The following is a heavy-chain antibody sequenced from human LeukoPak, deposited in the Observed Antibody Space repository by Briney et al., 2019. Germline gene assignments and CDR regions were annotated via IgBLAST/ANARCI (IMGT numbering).Heavy chain of an antibody. CDR1: GFTFSSYG. D-gene: IGHD2-21*02. CDR2: ISYDGSNK. V-gene: IGHV3-30*18. Sequence: PGGSLRLSCAASGFTFSSYGMHWVRQAPGKGLEWVAVISYDGSNKYYADSVKGRFTISRDNSKNTLYLQMNSLRAEDTAVYYCAKSEAYCGGDCYPYGMDVWGQGTTVTVSS. J-gene: IGHJ6*02. CDR3: AKSEAYCGGDCYPYGMDV.